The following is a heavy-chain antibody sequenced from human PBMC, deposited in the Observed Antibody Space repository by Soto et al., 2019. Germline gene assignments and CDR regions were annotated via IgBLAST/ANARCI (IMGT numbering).Heavy chain of an antibody. V-gene: IGHV4-31*03. CDR3: ARENYGPPSFIDY. J-gene: IGHJ4*02. Sequence: QVQLQESGPGLVKPSQTLSLTCTVSGGSISSGGYYWSWIRQHPGKGLEWIGYIYYSGSTYYNPSRKSRVTISVDTSKNQFSLKLSSVTAADTAVYYCARENYGPPSFIDYWGQGTLVTVSS. CDR1: GGSISSGGYY. D-gene: IGHD3-10*01. CDR2: IYYSGST.